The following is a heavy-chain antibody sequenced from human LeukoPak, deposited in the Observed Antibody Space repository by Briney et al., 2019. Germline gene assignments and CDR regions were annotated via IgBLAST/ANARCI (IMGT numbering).Heavy chain of an antibody. D-gene: IGHD3-22*01. J-gene: IGHJ4*02. CDR1: GASIRSYY. V-gene: IGHV4-59*01. Sequence: PSETLSLTCTVSGASIRSYYWSWIRQPPGKGLEWIGYINYSESTNYNPSLKSRVTMSVDTSKKQFSLRLTSVTAADTAVYYCARADSDYYFDYWGQGTLVTV. CDR2: INYSEST. CDR3: ARADSDYYFDY.